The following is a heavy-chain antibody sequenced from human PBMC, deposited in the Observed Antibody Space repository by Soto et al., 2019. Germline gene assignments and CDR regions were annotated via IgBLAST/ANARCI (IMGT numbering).Heavy chain of an antibody. Sequence: QVQLQESGSGVLKPSETLSLTCAVSGDSISSGDYSWSWIRQPPGKGLEWIGDIYHSGGGYYNPSLSSRVSMSVDRSNNRFSLRLRSVTAADTATYYCARVVTDRLSDSECYFESWGQGSLVSVSS. D-gene: IGHD2-21*02. CDR1: GDSISSGDYS. CDR2: IYHSGGG. CDR3: ARVVTDRLSDSECYFES. V-gene: IGHV4-30-2*01. J-gene: IGHJ4*02.